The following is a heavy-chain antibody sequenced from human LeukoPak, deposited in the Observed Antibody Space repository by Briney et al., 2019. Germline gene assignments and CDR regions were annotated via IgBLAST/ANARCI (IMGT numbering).Heavy chain of an antibody. Sequence: GGSLRLSCAASGLTVSSNSMSWVRQAPGKGLEWVSFIYSGGSTYYADSVKGRFTISRDNSKNTLYLQMNSLRAEDTAVYYCARAMSIAARLQTIFDYWGQGTLVTVSS. CDR3: ARAMSIAARLQTIFDY. V-gene: IGHV3-53*01. CDR2: IYSGGST. J-gene: IGHJ4*02. D-gene: IGHD6-6*01. CDR1: GLTVSSNS.